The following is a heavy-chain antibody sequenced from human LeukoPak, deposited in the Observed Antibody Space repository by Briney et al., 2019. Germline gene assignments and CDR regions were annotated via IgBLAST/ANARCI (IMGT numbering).Heavy chain of an antibody. CDR3: ARGPHTIFGVVIDY. D-gene: IGHD3-3*01. CDR2: INTNTGNP. CDR1: GYTFTSYG. V-gene: IGHV7-4-1*02. Sequence: ASVKVSCKASGYTFTSYGISWVRQAPGQGLEWMGWINTNTGNPTYAQGFTGRFVFSLDTSVSTAYLQISSLKAEDTAVYYCARGPHTIFGVVIDYWGQGTLVTVSS. J-gene: IGHJ4*02.